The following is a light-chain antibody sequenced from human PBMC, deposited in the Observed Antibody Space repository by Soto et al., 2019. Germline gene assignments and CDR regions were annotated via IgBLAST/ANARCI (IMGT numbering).Light chain of an antibody. J-gene: IGLJ3*02. CDR1: TGPVTSGHY. Sequence: QAVVTQEPSLTVSPGGTVTLTCGSSTGPVTSGHYPYWFQQKPGQAPRTLIYDTSNKHSWTPARFSGSLLGGKAALTLSGAQPEDEAEYYCLLSYSGAREVFGEGPKLTVL. V-gene: IGLV7-46*01. CDR2: DTS. CDR3: LLSYSGAREV.